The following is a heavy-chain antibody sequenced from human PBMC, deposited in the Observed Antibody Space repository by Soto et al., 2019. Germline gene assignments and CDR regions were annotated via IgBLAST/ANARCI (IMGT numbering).Heavy chain of an antibody. V-gene: IGHV1-8*01. D-gene: IGHD6-13*01. CDR3: AREPSSPNYYYYYMDV. Sequence: QVQLVQSGAEVKKPGASVKVTCKASGYTFTSYDINWVRQATGQGLEWMGWMNPNSGNTGYAQKFQGRVTMTRNTSRSTAYMELSSLRSEDTAVYYCAREPSSPNYYYYYMDVWGKGTTVTVSS. CDR2: MNPNSGNT. CDR1: GYTFTSYD. J-gene: IGHJ6*03.